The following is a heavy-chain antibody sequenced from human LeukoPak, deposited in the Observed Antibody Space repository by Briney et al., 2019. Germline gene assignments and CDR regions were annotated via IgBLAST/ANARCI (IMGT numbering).Heavy chain of an antibody. D-gene: IGHD2-2*01. J-gene: IGHJ4*02. Sequence: SETLSLTCTVSGDSVSNGNYYWSWLRQPPGKALEWIGYIYYTGKTYYNPSLEGRVTILVDTSRNHFSVKLSSVTAADTAVYYCARGGTSDIVVVPAATGPATGFAYFDYWGQGTLVTVSS. CDR1: GDSVSNGNYY. CDR3: ARGGTSDIVVVPAATGPATGFAYFDY. CDR2: IYYTGKT. V-gene: IGHV4-61*03.